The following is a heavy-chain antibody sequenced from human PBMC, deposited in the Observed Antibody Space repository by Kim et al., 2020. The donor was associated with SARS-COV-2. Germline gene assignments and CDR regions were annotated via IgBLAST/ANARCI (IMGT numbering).Heavy chain of an antibody. CDR3: ARQASVGPIDY. V-gene: IGHV5-51*01. J-gene: IGHJ4*02. CDR1: GYSFTNYW. D-gene: IGHD3-10*01. Sequence: GESLKISCKGSGYSFTNYWIAWVRQMPGKGLEWMGIIYPGDSDTRYSPSFQGLVTISADKSISTAYLQWSSLKAADTAMYYCARQASVGPIDYWGQGTLVTVSS. CDR2: IYPGDSDT.